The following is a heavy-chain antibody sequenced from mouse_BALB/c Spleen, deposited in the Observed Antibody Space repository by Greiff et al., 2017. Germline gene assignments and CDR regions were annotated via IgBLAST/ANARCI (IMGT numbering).Heavy chain of an antibody. V-gene: IGHV1S34*01. CDR2: ISCYNGAT. D-gene: IGHD2-1*01. Sequence: LARPGASVKISCKASGYSFTGYYMHWVKQSHGKSLEWIGYISCYNGATSYNQKFKGKATFTVDTSSSTAYMQFNSLTSEDSAVYYCARAYGNYRGAMDYWGQGTSVTVSS. CDR3: ARAYGNYRGAMDY. CDR1: GYSFTGYY. J-gene: IGHJ4*01.